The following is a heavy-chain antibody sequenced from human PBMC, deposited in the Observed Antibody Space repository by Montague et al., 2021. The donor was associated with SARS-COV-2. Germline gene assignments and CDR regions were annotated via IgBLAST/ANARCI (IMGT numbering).Heavy chain of an antibody. D-gene: IGHD3-10*01. CDR3: ASLGDGVVPSPILGVGPYYSYYYLDV. CDR2: IHHGGST. J-gene: IGHJ6*03. Sequence: SETLSLTCAVHGGSFSTYSWNWIRQPPGKGLEWIGEIHHGGSTNYNPSLKSRVTISADTSKNQFSLKLTSVAAADTAVYYCASLGDGVVPSPILGVGPYYSYYYLDVWGQGTTVTVPS. CDR1: GGSFSTYS. V-gene: IGHV4-34*01.